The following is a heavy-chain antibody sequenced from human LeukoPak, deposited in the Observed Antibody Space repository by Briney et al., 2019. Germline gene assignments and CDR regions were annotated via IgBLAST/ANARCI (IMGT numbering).Heavy chain of an antibody. CDR1: GGSISSGGYS. CDR2: IYHSGST. J-gene: IGHJ4*02. Sequence: SQTLSLTCAVSGGSISSGGYSWSWIRQRPAKGLEWIGYIYHSGSTYYNQSLKSRVTMSVDRSKNQFSLKLSSVTAADTAVYYCASANCSGASCLFDNWGQGTLVTVSS. CDR3: ASANCSGASCLFDN. D-gene: IGHD2-15*01. V-gene: IGHV4-30-2*01.